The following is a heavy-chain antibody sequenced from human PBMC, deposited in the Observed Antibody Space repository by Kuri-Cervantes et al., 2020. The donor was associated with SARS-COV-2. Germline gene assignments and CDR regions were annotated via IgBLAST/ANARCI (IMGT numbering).Heavy chain of an antibody. CDR3: ARDSSDSSGYLDY. Sequence: GESLKISCAASGFNFIRYAIHWVRQAPGKGLEWVAVISYDGSNKYYADSVKGRFTISRDNSKNTLYLQMNSLRAEDTAVYYCARDSSDSSGYLDYWGQGTLVTVSS. J-gene: IGHJ4*02. D-gene: IGHD3-22*01. CDR1: GFNFIRYA. V-gene: IGHV3-30-3*01. CDR2: ISYDGSNK.